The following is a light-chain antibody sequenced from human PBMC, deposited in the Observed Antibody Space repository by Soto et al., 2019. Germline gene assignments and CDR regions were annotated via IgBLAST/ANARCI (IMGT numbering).Light chain of an antibody. J-gene: IGKJ1*01. CDR2: GAS. V-gene: IGKV3-15*01. CDR3: QQYNNWPPTT. Sequence: EIVLSQSPDTLSLSPGERAPLSCRASQSVSSNLAWYQQKPGQAPRLLIYGASTRATGIPARFSGSGSGTEFTLTINSLQSEDFAVYYCQQYNNWPPTTFGQGTKVDIK. CDR1: QSVSSN.